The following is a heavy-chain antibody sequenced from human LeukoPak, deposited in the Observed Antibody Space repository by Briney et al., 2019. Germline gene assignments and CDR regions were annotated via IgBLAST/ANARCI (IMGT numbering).Heavy chain of an antibody. CDR2: ISGRGGRT. D-gene: IGHD3-3*01. CDR1: GFTFSSNA. V-gene: IGHV3-23*01. CDR3: AKNFLSGYDFWSGYFVDY. J-gene: IGHJ4*02. Sequence: PGRSLRLSCAASGFTFSSNAMGWVRQAPGKGLEWVSAISGRGGRTCYADSVMGRFTICRDNAKNTLYMQMNSLRAEDRAVYYCAKNFLSGYDFWSGYFVDYWGQGTLVTVSS.